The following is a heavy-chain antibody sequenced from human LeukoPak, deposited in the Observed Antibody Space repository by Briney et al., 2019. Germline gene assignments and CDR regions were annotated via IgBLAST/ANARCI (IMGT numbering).Heavy chain of an antibody. CDR2: IGGSGDST. V-gene: IGHV3-23*01. D-gene: IGHD2-15*01. CDR1: GFTFRSYA. J-gene: IGHJ4*02. CDR3: VVATGRVFFDY. Sequence: GGSLRLSCAASGFTFRSYAMSWVRQAPGKGLEWVSAIGGSGDSTYYAVSVKGRFTISRDNSKNTLYLQMNSLRAEDTAVYYCVVATGRVFFDYWGQGTLVTVSS.